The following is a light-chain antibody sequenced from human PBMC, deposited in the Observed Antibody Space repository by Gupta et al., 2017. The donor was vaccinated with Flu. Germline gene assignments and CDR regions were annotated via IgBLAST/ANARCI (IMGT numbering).Light chain of an antibody. Sequence: SNIGNNAVNWYQQVPGTAPKLLIYGSNQRPSGVPDRFSGSKSGTSASLAISGLQSEDEADYYCAAWDDSLNGHYVFGTGTKVTAL. CDR2: GSN. V-gene: IGLV1-44*01. CDR1: SNIGNNA. J-gene: IGLJ1*01. CDR3: AAWDDSLNGHYV.